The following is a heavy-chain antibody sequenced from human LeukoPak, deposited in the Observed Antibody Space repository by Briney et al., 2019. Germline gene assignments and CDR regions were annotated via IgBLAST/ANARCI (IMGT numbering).Heavy chain of an antibody. CDR2: IGTAGDT. CDR1: GFTFSSYD. Sequence: GGSLRLSCAASGFTFSSYDMHWVRQATGKGLEWVSAIGTAGDTYYPGSVRGRFTISRENAKNSSYLQMNSLRAGDTAVYYCARGVGATTPLDYYYYYGMDVWGQGTTVTVSS. J-gene: IGHJ6*02. V-gene: IGHV3-13*01. CDR3: ARGVGATTPLDYYYYYGMDV. D-gene: IGHD1-26*01.